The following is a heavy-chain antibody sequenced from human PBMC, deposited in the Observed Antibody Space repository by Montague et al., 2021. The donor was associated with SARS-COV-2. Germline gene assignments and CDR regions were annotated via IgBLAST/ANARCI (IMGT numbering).Heavy chain of an antibody. CDR2: INHSGST. CDR3: ARVRYYGSGTSLGMDV. V-gene: IGHV4-34*01. J-gene: IGHJ6*02. CDR1: GGSFSVYC. D-gene: IGHD3-10*01. Sequence: SETLSLTCAVYGGSFSVYCWSWIRQPPGKGLEWIGEINHSGSTNYNPSLKSRVTISVDTSKHQFSLKLSSVTAADKTVYYCARVRYYGSGTSLGMDVWGQGTTVTVSS.